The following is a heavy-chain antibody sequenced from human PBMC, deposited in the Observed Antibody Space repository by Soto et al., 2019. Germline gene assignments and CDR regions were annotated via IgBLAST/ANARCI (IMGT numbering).Heavy chain of an antibody. CDR3: ARAGYCSGGSFYFRGDFFDY. CDR2: ISYDGSNK. J-gene: IGHJ4*02. CDR1: GFTFSSYA. D-gene: IGHD2-15*01. V-gene: IGHV3-30-3*01. Sequence: QVQLVESGGGVVQPGGSLRLSCAASGFTFSSYAMHWVRQAPGKGLEWVAVISYDGSNKYYADSVKGRFTISRDNSKNTLYLQMNSRRAEDTAAYYCARAGYCSGGSFYFRGDFFDYWGQGTPVTVSA.